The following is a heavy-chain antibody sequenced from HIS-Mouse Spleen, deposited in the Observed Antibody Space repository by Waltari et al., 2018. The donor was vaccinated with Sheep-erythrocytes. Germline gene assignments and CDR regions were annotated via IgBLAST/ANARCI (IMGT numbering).Heavy chain of an antibody. CDR1: GYTFTGYH. J-gene: IGHJ4*02. D-gene: IGHD3-10*01. CDR3: ASGVIPYGSGSYFLDY. V-gene: IGHV1-2*02. CDR2: INPNSGGT. Sequence: QVQLVQSGAEVKKPGASVKVSCKASGYTFTGYHMHWVRQAPGQGLGWMGWINPNSGGTNYAQTFQGRVTMTRETSISTAYMGLSRLRSDDTAVYYCASGVIPYGSGSYFLDYWGQGTLVTVSS.